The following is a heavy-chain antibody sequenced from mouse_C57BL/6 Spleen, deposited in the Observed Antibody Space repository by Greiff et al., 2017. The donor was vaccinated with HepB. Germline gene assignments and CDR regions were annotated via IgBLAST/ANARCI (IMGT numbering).Heavy chain of an antibody. CDR1: GYTFTSYW. V-gene: IGHV1-64*01. J-gene: IGHJ4*01. D-gene: IGHD1-1*01. CDR2: IHPNSGST. Sequence: QVQLQQPGAELVKPGASVKLSCKASGYTFTSYWMHWVKQRPGQGLEWIGMIHPNSGSTNYNEKFKSKATLTVDKSSSTAYMQLSSLTSEDSAVYYCASPPYYYGSNYAMDYWGQGTSVTVSS. CDR3: ASPPYYYGSNYAMDY.